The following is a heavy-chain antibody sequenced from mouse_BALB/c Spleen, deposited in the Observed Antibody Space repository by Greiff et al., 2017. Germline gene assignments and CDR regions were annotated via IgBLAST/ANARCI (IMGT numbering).Heavy chain of an antibody. CDR3: ARTHYYGSGWFAY. CDR1: GYAFTSYN. CDR2: IDPYNGGT. V-gene: IGHV1S135*01. Sequence: LQESGPELVKPGASVKVSCKASGYAFTSYNMYWVKQSHGKSLEWIGYIDPYNGGTSYNQKFKGKATLTVDKSSSTAYMHLNSLTSEDSAVYYCARTHYYGSGWFAYWGQGTLVTVSA. D-gene: IGHD1-1*01. J-gene: IGHJ3*01.